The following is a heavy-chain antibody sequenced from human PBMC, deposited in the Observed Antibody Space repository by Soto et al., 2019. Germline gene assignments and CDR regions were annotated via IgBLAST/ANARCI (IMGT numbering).Heavy chain of an antibody. V-gene: IGHV3-30*18. CDR1: GFTFSSYG. CDR2: ISYDGSNK. D-gene: IGHD2-15*01. J-gene: IGHJ4*02. Sequence: QVQLVESGGGVVQPGRSLRLSCAASGFTFSSYGMHWVRQAPGKGLEWVAVISYDGSNKYYADSVKGRFTISRDNSKNTLYLQMNSMRAEDTAVYYCAKDGEYCSGGSCYGESYYFDYRGQGTLVTVSS. CDR3: AKDGEYCSGGSCYGESYYFDY.